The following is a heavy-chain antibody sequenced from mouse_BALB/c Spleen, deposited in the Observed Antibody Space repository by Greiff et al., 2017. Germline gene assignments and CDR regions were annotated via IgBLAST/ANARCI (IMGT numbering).Heavy chain of an antibody. CDR3: ATYGKAMEY. Sequence: QVQLKQSAAELARPGASVKMSCKASGYTFTSYTMHWVKQRPGQGLEWIGYINPSSGYTEYNQKFKDKTTLTADKSSSTAYMQLSSLTSEDSAVYYCATYGKAMEYGGQGTAVTVSS. D-gene: IGHD1-1*01. CDR2: INPSSGYT. J-gene: IGHJ4*01. CDR1: GYTFTSYT. V-gene: IGHV1-4*02.